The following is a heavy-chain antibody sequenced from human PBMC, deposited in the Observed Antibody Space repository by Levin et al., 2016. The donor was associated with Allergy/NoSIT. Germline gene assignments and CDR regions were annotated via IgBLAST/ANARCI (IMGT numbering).Heavy chain of an antibody. V-gene: IGHV4-4*07. Sequence: SETLSLTCTVSGDSMRGYQWSWVRQPAGKGLEWIGRIYTSGSTHYSPSLKRRVSISIDSSKNQLSLNLNSVSVADTAEYYCTRGGPGPAYYYYGMDVWGQGTTVTVSS. D-gene: IGHD2-21*01. J-gene: IGHJ6*02. CDR1: GDSMRGYQ. CDR2: IYTSGST. CDR3: TRGGPGPAYYYYGMDV.